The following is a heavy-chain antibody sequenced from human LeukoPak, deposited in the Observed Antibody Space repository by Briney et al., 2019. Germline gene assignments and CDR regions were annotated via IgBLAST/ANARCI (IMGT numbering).Heavy chain of an antibody. CDR3: AKVDSSSWIYYFDY. Sequence: PGGSLRLSCAASGFTFTSFAMHWVRQTPGKGLQWVAVTWYGGATEHYADSVRGRFTISRDDSKNTLYLQMNSLRAEDTAVYYCAKVDSSSWIYYFDYWGQGTLVTVSS. J-gene: IGHJ4*02. D-gene: IGHD6-13*01. CDR1: GFTFTSFA. CDR2: TWYGGATE. V-gene: IGHV3-33*06.